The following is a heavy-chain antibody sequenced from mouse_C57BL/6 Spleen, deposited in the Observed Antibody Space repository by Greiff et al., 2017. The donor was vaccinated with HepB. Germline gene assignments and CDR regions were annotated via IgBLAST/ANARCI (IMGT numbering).Heavy chain of an antibody. CDR1: GYTFTSYW. D-gene: IGHD1-1*01. J-gene: IGHJ1*03. CDR3: AHYYGSSLWYFDV. CDR2: IHPNSGST. Sequence: VKLQQPGAELVKPGASVKLSCKASGYTFTSYWMHWVKQRPGQGLEWIGMIHPNSGSTNYNEKFKSKATLTVDKSSSTAYMQLSSLTSEDSAVYYCAHYYGSSLWYFDVWGTGTTVTVSS. V-gene: IGHV1-64*01.